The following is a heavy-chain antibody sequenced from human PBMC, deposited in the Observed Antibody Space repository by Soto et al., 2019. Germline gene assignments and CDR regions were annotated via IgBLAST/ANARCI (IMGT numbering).Heavy chain of an antibody. CDR1: GYTFTTYS. CDR2: VNAFNGNT. D-gene: IGHD6-19*01. V-gene: IGHV1-18*01. Sequence: QVQLVQSGAEVKKPGASVKVSCKASGYTFTTYSITCMRQAPGQGLEWMGWVNAFNGNTNYEQKFQSRVTMTTDTATSTVTMALGSLRSGGTAVSDCARDWDNSGCGGGRGMDVWGRGTTVIVSS. J-gene: IGHJ6*02. CDR3: ARDWDNSGCGGGRGMDV.